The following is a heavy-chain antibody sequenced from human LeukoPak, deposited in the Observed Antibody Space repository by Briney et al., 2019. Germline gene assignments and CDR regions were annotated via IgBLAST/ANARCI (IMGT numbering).Heavy chain of an antibody. CDR1: GFTFSDYY. CDR2: ISSSGSTI. J-gene: IGHJ5*02. D-gene: IGHD2-15*01. CDR3: ARSTGGYCSGGSCYSVGNNWFDP. Sequence: GGSLRLSCAASGFTFSDYYMSWIRQAPGKGLEWVSYISSSGSTIYYADSVKGRFTISRDNAKNSLYLQMNSLRAEDTAVYYCARSTGGYCSGGSCYSVGNNWFDPWGQGTLVTVSS. V-gene: IGHV3-11*04.